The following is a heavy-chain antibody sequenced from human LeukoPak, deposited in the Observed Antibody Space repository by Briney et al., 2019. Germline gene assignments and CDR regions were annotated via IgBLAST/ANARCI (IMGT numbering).Heavy chain of an antibody. CDR1: GFTFSSYA. Sequence: GGSLRLSCVASGFTFSSYAMNWVRQAPGKGLEWVSTSGSSGSSYYADSVKGRSTISRDNSKNTLYLQMNSLGAEDTAVYYCAKATVTNLIDYWGQGTLVTVSS. V-gene: IGHV3-23*01. CDR3: AKATVTNLIDY. J-gene: IGHJ4*02. CDR2: SGSSGSS. D-gene: IGHD4-17*01.